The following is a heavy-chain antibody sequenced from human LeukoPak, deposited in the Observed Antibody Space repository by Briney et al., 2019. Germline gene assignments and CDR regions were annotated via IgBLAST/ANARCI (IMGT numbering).Heavy chain of an antibody. J-gene: IGHJ1*01. CDR3: ARGRPNLYCSSTSCYYAEYFQH. D-gene: IGHD2-2*01. CDR2: INHSGST. Sequence: SETLSLTCAVYGGSFSGYYWSWIRQPPWKGLEWIGEINHSGSTNYNPSLKSRVTISVDTSKNQFSLKLSSVTAADTAVYYCARGRPNLYCSSTSCYYAEYFQHWGQGTLVTVSS. V-gene: IGHV4-34*01. CDR1: GGSFSGYY.